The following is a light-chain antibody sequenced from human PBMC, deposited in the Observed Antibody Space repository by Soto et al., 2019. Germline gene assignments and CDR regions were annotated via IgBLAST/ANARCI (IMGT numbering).Light chain of an antibody. J-gene: IGKJ1*01. CDR3: QQYNSYST. Sequence: DIQMTQSPSTLSASVGDRVTITCRASQSISSWLAWYQQKPGKAPKLLIYDASRLHSGVPSRFSGSGSGTDFTLTISSLQPDDFATYYCQQYNSYSTFGQGTKV. CDR1: QSISSW. V-gene: IGKV1-5*01. CDR2: DAS.